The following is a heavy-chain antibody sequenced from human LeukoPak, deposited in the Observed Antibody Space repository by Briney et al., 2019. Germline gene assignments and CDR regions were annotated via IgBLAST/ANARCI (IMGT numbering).Heavy chain of an antibody. CDR1: GGSFSGYY. CDR3: ARLNSGSYLSPFRYFDY. D-gene: IGHD1-26*01. CDR2: INHSGST. J-gene: IGHJ4*02. V-gene: IGHV4-34*01. Sequence: SETLSLTCAVYGGSFSGYYWSWIRQPPGKGLEWIGEINHSGSTNYNPSLKSRVTISVDTSKNQFSLKLSSVTAADTAVYYCARLNSGSYLSPFRYFDYWGQGTLATVSP.